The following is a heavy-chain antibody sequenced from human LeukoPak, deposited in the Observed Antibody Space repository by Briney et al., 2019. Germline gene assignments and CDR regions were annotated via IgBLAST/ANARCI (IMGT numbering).Heavy chain of an antibody. D-gene: IGHD3-10*01. Sequence: QPGGSLRLSCAASGFTFSGFIIHWVRQAPGKGLEWIGRVTSKTNSYATAYAASVKGRFTVSRDDSKKTAYLQMNSLKTEDTAVYYCAADITLVRGGTFDIWGQGTMVIVSS. CDR3: AADITLVRGGTFDI. CDR2: VTSKTNSYAT. CDR1: GFTFSGFI. V-gene: IGHV3-73*01. J-gene: IGHJ3*02.